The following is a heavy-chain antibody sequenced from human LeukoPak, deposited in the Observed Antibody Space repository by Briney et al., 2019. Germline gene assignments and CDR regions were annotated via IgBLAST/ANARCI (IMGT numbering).Heavy chain of an antibody. Sequence: SETLSLTCAVSGYSISSGYYWGWIRQPPGKGLEWIGSIYHSGSTYYNPSLKSRVTISVDTSKNQFPLKLSSVTAADTAVYYCARAGIGSSGYFDYWGQGTLVTVSS. V-gene: IGHV4-38-2*01. J-gene: IGHJ4*02. CDR3: ARAGIGSSGYFDY. CDR1: GYSISSGYY. D-gene: IGHD3-22*01. CDR2: IYHSGST.